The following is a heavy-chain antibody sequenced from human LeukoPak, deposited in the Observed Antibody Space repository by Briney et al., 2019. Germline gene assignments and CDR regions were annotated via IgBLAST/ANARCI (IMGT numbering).Heavy chain of an antibody. CDR3: ARDLQYQLPSYYYYGMDV. CDR2: IIPILGIA. D-gene: IGHD2-2*01. J-gene: IGHJ6*02. V-gene: IGHV1-69*04. CDR1: GGTFSSYA. Sequence: GASVKVSCKTSGGTFSSYAISWVRQAPGQGLEWMGRIIPILGIANYAQKFQGRVTITADKSTSTAYMELSSLRSEDTAVYYCARDLQYQLPSYYYYGMDVWGRGTTVTVSS.